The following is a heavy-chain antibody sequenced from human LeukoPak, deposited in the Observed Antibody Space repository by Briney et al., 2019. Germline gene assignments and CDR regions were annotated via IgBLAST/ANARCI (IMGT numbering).Heavy chain of an antibody. D-gene: IGHD2-15*01. CDR2: IFYNEGT. J-gene: IGHJ6*03. CDR1: SGSFRTYY. V-gene: IGHV4-59*08. CDR3: ARAVSCSGGSCYPPDYYYYMDV. Sequence: SETLSLTCTVSSGSFRTYYWSWIRQPPGKGLEWIGYIFYNEGTSYNPSLKSRVTISVDTSKNQFSLKLSSVTAADTAVYYCARAVSCSGGSCYPPDYYYYMDVWGKGTTVTISS.